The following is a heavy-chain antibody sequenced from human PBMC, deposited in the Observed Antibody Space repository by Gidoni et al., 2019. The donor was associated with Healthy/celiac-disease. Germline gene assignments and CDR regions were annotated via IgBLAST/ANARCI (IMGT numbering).Heavy chain of an antibody. CDR1: GFTFSDYS. J-gene: IGHJ4*02. Sequence: VQLVESGGGLVKPGGSLRLSCAASGFTFSDYSMSWFSQAPGKGLGVVSVLGSSGGAIYNADSVKGRFPISRANAKNSLFLQMNSRRAEDTAGYYCATNDRSGWYSGIFDYWGQGTLVTVSS. D-gene: IGHD6-19*01. CDR2: LGSSGGAI. CDR3: ATNDRSGWYSGIFDY. V-gene: IGHV3-11*01.